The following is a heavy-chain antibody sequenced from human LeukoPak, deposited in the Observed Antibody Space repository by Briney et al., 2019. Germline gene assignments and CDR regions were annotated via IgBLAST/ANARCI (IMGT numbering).Heavy chain of an antibody. Sequence: GGSLRLSCAASGFTFSSYAMSWVRQAPGKGLEWVSAISGSGGSTYYADSVKGRFTISRDNSKNTLYLQMNSLRAEDTAVYYCAKGLKYYDFWSGYPLYTDVWGKGTTVTVSS. V-gene: IGHV3-23*01. D-gene: IGHD3-3*01. CDR3: AKGLKYYDFWSGYPLYTDV. CDR2: ISGSGGST. CDR1: GFTFSSYA. J-gene: IGHJ6*03.